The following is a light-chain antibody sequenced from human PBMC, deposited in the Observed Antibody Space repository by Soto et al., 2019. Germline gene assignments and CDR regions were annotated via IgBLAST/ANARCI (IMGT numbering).Light chain of an antibody. Sequence: DIQMTQSPCSRSASAGDRVTITCQASQDISNYLNWYQQKPGKAPKLLIYDASNLETGVPSRFSGSGSGTDFTFTISSLQPEDIATYYCQPYDNLPRTFGGGTKVDIK. V-gene: IGKV1-33*01. CDR1: QDISNY. J-gene: IGKJ4*01. CDR2: DAS. CDR3: QPYDNLPRT.